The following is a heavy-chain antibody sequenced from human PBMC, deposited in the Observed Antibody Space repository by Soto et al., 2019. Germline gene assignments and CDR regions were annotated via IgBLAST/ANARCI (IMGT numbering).Heavy chain of an antibody. J-gene: IGHJ4*02. D-gene: IGHD3-10*01. CDR2: ISSSSSYI. V-gene: IGHV3-21*01. CDR3: ARDPLIKGFGESDY. Sequence: GGSLRLSCAASGFTFSSYSMNWVRQAPGKGLEWVSSISSSSSYIYYADSVKGRFTISRDNAKNSLYLQMNSLRAEDTAVYYCARDPLIKGFGESDYWGQGTLVTVSS. CDR1: GFTFSSYS.